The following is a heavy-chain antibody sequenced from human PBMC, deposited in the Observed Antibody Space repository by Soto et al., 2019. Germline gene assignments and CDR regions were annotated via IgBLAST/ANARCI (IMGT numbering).Heavy chain of an antibody. D-gene: IGHD2-8*01. Sequence: SETLSLTCTFSVGSISSSSYYCGWIRQPPGKGLEWIGSIYYSGSTYYNPSLKSRVTISVDTSKNQFSLKLSSVTAADTAVYYCARLMVYAPWSWFEPWGQGTLVNVSS. V-gene: IGHV4-39*01. CDR2: IYYSGST. J-gene: IGHJ5*02. CDR3: ARLMVYAPWSWFEP. CDR1: VGSISSSSYY.